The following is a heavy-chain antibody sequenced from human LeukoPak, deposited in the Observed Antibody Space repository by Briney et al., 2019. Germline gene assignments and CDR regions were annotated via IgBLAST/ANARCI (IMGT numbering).Heavy chain of an antibody. Sequence: GGSLRLSCAASGFTLSSYAMHWVRQPAGKGLEWVSAIGTAGDTFYPGSVKGRFTISRENAKKSLFLQMNSLRAENTAVYYCARQNTPHGNFDYWGQGTLVTVSS. D-gene: IGHD1-26*01. J-gene: IGHJ4*02. CDR1: GFTLSSYA. CDR3: ARQNTPHGNFDY. V-gene: IGHV3-13*01. CDR2: IGTAGDT.